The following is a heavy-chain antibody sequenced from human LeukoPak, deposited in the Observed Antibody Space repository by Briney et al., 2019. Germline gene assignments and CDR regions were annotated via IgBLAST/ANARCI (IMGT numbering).Heavy chain of an antibody. CDR3: ARGDFALYWFDP. J-gene: IGHJ5*02. Sequence: ASVKVSCKASGYTFINYGISWVRQAPGQGLEWMGWINTYNGNTNYAQKLQGRVTMTTDTSTSTAYMELRSLRSDDTAIYYCARGDFALYWFDPWGQGTLVTVPS. D-gene: IGHD2-21*02. V-gene: IGHV1-18*01. CDR1: GYTFINYG. CDR2: INTYNGNT.